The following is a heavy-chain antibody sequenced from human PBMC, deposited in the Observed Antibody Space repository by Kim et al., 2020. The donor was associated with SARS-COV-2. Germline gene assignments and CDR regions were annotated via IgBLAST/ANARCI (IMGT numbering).Heavy chain of an antibody. V-gene: IGHV3-7*01. CDR3: ARAEI. CDR2: INPDGSDK. J-gene: IGHJ4*02. CDR1: GFTFRSQW. Sequence: GGSLRLSCAASGFTFRSQWMSWVRQAPGKGLEWVANINPDGSDKSYVDSVKGRFTISRDNGENSLYLRMDSLRAEDTAVYYCARAEIWGQGTLVTVSS.